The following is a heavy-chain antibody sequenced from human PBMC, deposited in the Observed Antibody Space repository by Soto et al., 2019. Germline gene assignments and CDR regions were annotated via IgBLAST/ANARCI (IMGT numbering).Heavy chain of an antibody. Sequence: GGSLRLSCAASGFTFSSYGMHWVRQAPGKGLEWVAVIWYDGSNKYYADSVKGRFTISRDNSKNTLYLQMNSLRAEDTAVYYCAREVTMARGEVFDYWGQGTLVTVSS. J-gene: IGHJ4*02. CDR1: GFTFSSYG. CDR2: IWYDGSNK. CDR3: AREVTMARGEVFDY. V-gene: IGHV3-33*01. D-gene: IGHD3-10*01.